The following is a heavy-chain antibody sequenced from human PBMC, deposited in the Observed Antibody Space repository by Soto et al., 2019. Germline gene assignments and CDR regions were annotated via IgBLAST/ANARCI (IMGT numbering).Heavy chain of an antibody. V-gene: IGHV3-21*01. CDR3: ARFVSSSSVYDY. CDR2: ISGSSSYI. J-gene: IGHJ4*02. CDR1: GFTFSSYS. Sequence: GGSLRLSCAASGFTFSSYSMNWVRQAPGKGLEWVSSISGSSSYIYYADSVKGRFTISRDNAKNSLYLQMNSLRAEDTAVYYCARFVSSSSVYDYWGQGTLVTVSS. D-gene: IGHD6-6*01.